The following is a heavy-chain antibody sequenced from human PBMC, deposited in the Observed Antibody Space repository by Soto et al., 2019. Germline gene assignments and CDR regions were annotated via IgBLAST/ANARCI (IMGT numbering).Heavy chain of an antibody. V-gene: IGHV4-30-4*01. J-gene: IGHJ5*02. CDR2: IDYSGST. D-gene: IGHD6-19*01. CDR1: GGSISSGDYY. CDR3: ARERIAVAGIPYNWFDP. Sequence: QVQLQESGPGLVKPSQTLSLTCTVSGGSISSGDYYWSWIRQPPGKGLEWIGYIDYSGSTYYNPSLKGRVTISVDTSKNQSSLKLSSVTAADTAVYYCARERIAVAGIPYNWFDPWGQGTLVTVSS.